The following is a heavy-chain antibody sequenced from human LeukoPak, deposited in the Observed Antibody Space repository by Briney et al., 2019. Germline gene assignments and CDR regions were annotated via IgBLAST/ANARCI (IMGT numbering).Heavy chain of an antibody. D-gene: IGHD3-22*01. CDR2: INPSNGGT. Sequence: GASVKVSCKASGSGFSGYSMHWERQAPGQGREWIVCINPSNGGTNYAQNFQGRVTMTRDTSISTAYMELSSLTSDDTAVDYCARGPTYYDSSGYRLEYWGQGTLVTVSS. CDR1: GSGFSGYS. V-gene: IGHV1-2*02. J-gene: IGHJ4*02. CDR3: ARGPTYYDSSGYRLEY.